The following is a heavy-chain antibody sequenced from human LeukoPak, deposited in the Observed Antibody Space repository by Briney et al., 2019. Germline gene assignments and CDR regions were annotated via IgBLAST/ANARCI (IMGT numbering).Heavy chain of an antibody. CDR2: TSGDGITT. J-gene: IGHJ4*02. CDR3: ARDHVYGGADY. CDR1: GFTFHNYA. D-gene: IGHD5/OR15-5a*01. V-gene: IGHV3-43*02. Sequence: GGSLRLSCAASGFTFHNYAIHWVHQAPGKGLEWVSLTSGDGITTYFADSVKGRFTISRDNSKSSLFLQMNSLRTEDTALYYCARDHVYGGADYWGQGTLVTVSS.